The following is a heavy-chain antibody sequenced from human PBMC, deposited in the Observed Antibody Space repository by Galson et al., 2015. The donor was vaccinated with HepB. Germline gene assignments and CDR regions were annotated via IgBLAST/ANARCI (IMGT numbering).Heavy chain of an antibody. J-gene: IGHJ4*02. CDR3: TRDVRSGSYGGDYYFHH. Sequence: SLRLSCAASGFTFNSYSMHWVRQAPGKGLEWVSSISSSSDYIYYADSVKGRFTISRDNAKNSLYLQMNSLRVEDTAMYYCTRDVRSGSYGGDYYFHHWGQGTLVTVSS. V-gene: IGHV3-21*01. CDR2: ISSSSDYI. D-gene: IGHD1-26*01. CDR1: GFTFNSYS.